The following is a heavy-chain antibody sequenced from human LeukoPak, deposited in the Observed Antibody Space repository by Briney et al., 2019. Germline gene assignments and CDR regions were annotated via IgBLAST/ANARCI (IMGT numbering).Heavy chain of an antibody. V-gene: IGHV3-30*02. CDR1: GFTFSSYG. J-gene: IGHJ4*02. CDR2: IRYEGSNK. Sequence: GGCLRVSSAESGFTFSSYGMHCVRQAPGKGLGRVAFIRYEGSNKYYADSVKGRFTISRDNSKNTLYLQMKSLRAGETAVYYCAKVATRFRLDYWGQGTPVTVSS. CDR3: AKVATRFRLDY. D-gene: IGHD5-12*01.